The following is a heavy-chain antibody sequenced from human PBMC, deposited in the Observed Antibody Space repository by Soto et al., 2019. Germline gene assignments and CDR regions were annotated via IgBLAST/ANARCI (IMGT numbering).Heavy chain of an antibody. CDR2: VHYSGNT. J-gene: IGHJ5*02. CDR3: ARQDRVVAEGRWFDP. V-gene: IGHV4-38-2*02. D-gene: IGHD2-15*01. Sequence: SETLSLTGTVSGYSISSGYHWAWIRQPPGKGLEWLGSVHYSGNTYYNPSLKSRLTISVDKSKNQFSLNLSSVTAADTAVYYCARQDRVVAEGRWFDPWGQGTLVTVSS. CDR1: GYSISSGYH.